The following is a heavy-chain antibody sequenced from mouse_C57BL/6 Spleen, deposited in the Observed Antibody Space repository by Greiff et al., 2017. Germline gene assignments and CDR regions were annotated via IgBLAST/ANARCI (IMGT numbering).Heavy chain of an antibody. D-gene: IGHD1-1*01. Sequence: VQLQQSGPELVKPGASVKIPCKASGYTFTDYNMDWVKQSHGKSLEWIGDINPNNGGTIYNQKFKGKATLTVDKSSSTAYMELRSLTSEDTAVYYCARKGITTVVEYFDVWGTGTTVTVSS. J-gene: IGHJ1*03. CDR1: GYTFTDYN. CDR2: INPNNGGT. V-gene: IGHV1-18*01. CDR3: ARKGITTVVEYFDV.